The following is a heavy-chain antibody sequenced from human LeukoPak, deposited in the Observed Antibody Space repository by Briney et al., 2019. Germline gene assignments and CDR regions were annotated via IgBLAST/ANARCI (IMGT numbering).Heavy chain of an antibody. Sequence: SETLSLTCTVSGGSTSSYYWSWIRQPPGKGLEWIGYIYYSGSTNYNPSLKSRVTISVDTSKNQFSLRLSSVTAADTAVYYCARTPWGIAAYNWFDPWGQGTLVTVSS. CDR1: GGSTSSYY. CDR3: ARTPWGIAAYNWFDP. V-gene: IGHV4-59*01. CDR2: IYYSGST. J-gene: IGHJ5*02. D-gene: IGHD6-25*01.